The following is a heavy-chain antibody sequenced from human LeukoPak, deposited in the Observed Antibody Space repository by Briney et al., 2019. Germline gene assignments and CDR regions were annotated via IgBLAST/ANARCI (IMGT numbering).Heavy chain of an antibody. CDR3: ARDDTHSDTSGSFYDAFDI. CDR2: INQDESAK. J-gene: IGHJ3*02. V-gene: IGHV3-7*01. Sequence: GGSLRLSCAASGFTFSRYWMSWGRQAPGKGLEWVASINQDESAKRYVDSVKGRFTISRDNAKNSLYLQMNSLRVEDTAVYYCARDDTHSDTSGSFYDAFDIWGQGTMVTVSS. D-gene: IGHD3-22*01. CDR1: GFTFSRYW.